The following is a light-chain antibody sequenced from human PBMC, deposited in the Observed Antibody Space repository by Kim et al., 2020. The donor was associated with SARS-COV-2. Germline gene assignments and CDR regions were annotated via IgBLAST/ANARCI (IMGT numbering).Light chain of an antibody. J-gene: IGKJ3*01. CDR3: QQSYITPFT. CDR2: AAS. V-gene: IGKV1-39*01. CDR1: QSISSH. Sequence: AYVGDRVAITCRTTQSISSHLNWYQQKPGRAPKHLISAASTLQGGVPSRFSGSGSETDFTLTISSLQPEDFATYFCQQSYITPFTFGPGTKVDIK.